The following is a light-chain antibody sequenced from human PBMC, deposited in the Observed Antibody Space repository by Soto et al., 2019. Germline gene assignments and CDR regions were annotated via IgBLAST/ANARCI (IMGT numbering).Light chain of an antibody. CDR1: QGIYNH. CDR3: QQVNSYPPT. Sequence: IQLTQSPSSLSASIGDRVTITCRASQGIYNHFAWYQQKPGTAPRLLIYGAFTLQTGVPSRFSGSGSGTDFTLTISSLQPEDFATYYCQQVNSYPPTFGQGTKLEI. CDR2: GAF. V-gene: IGKV1-9*01. J-gene: IGKJ2*01.